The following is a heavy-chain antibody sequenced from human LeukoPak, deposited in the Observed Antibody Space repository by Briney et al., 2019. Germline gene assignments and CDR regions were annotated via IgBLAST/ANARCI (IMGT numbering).Heavy chain of an antibody. J-gene: IGHJ6*02. V-gene: IGHV4-4*07. D-gene: IGHD2-8*01. CDR1: GGSFSNYY. CDR3: ARVFQVSASRTMLYCAMDV. CDR2: IYTSGST. Sequence: PSETLSLTCAVSGGSFSNYYWSWIRQPAGKGLEWIGRIYTSGSTNYNPSLKTRVSMSVDTSKNQFSLKLRSVTAADTAVYYCARVFQVSASRTMLYCAMDVWGQGTTVTVSS.